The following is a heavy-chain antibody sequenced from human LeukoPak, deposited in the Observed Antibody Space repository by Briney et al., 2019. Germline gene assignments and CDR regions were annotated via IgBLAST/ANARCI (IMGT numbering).Heavy chain of an antibody. J-gene: IGHJ4*02. CDR2: IYHSGNT. V-gene: IGHV4-38-2*02. CDR3: ARDPRCSGGSCFPFDY. D-gene: IGHD2-15*01. CDR1: GYSISSGYY. Sequence: SETLSLTCTVSGYSISSGYYWGWIRQPPGKWLEWIGSIYHSGNTYYNPSLKSRVTISVDTSKNQFSLKLSSVTAADTAVYYCARDPRCSGGSCFPFDYWGQGTLVTVSS.